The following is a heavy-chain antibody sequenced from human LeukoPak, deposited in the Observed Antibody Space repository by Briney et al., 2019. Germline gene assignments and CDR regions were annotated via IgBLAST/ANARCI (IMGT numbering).Heavy chain of an antibody. CDR1: GFAVSSNH. Sequence: GGSLRLSCAASGFAVSSNHMSWVRQAPGKGLEWASVVYTGGNTYYADSVKGRFTISRDNSKNTLYLQMNSLRAEDTAVYYCAKDDHSVTNREGNWFDPWGQGTLVTVSS. D-gene: IGHD4-17*01. J-gene: IGHJ5*02. V-gene: IGHV3-53*01. CDR2: VYTGGNT. CDR3: AKDDHSVTNREGNWFDP.